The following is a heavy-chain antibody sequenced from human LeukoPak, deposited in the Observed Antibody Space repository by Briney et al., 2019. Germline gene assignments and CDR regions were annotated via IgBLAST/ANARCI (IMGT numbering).Heavy chain of an antibody. CDR2: IYYSGST. CDR3: ARHPAPIFGVVIMPGWFDP. CDR1: GGSISSSSYY. D-gene: IGHD3-3*01. V-gene: IGHV4-39*01. Sequence: SETLSLTCTVSGGSISSSSYYWGWIRQPPGKALEWIGSIYYSGSTYYNPSLESRVTISVDTSKNQFSLKLSSVTAADTAVYYCARHPAPIFGVVIMPGWFDPWGQGTLVTVSS. J-gene: IGHJ5*02.